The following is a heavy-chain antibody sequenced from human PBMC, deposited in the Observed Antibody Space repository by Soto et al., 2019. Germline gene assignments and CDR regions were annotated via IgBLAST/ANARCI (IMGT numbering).Heavy chain of an antibody. CDR1: GFTFSSYG. CDR2: ISYDGSNK. D-gene: IGHD6-13*01. Sequence: PGGSLRLSCAASGFTFSSYGMHWVRQAPGKGLEWVAVISYDGSNKYYADSVKGRFTISRDNSKNTLYLQMNSLRAEDTAVYYCAKDREVGEAAAGTPLDYWGQGTLVTVSS. J-gene: IGHJ4*02. CDR3: AKDREVGEAAAGTPLDY. V-gene: IGHV3-30*18.